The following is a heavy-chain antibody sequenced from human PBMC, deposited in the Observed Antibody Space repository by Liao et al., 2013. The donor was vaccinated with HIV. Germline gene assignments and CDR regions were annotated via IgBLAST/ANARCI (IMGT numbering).Heavy chain of an antibody. V-gene: IGHV4-39*07. CDR1: GGSISSSTYY. Sequence: QVQLRESGPGLVKPSETLSLTCTVSGGSISSSTYYWGWIRQPPGKGLEWIGSFYTSGSTKYNPSLKSRVTIPVDWSMNQFSLKLSSVTAADTAVYYCVRGIYSDWILPPENYMDVWGIGTTVTVSS. J-gene: IGHJ6*03. CDR2: FYTSGST. CDR3: VRGIYSDWILPPENYMDV. D-gene: IGHD3-9*01.